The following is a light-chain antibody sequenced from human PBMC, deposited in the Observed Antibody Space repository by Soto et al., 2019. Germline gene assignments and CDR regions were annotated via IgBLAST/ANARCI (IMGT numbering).Light chain of an antibody. CDR2: GNS. Sequence: QSVLTQPPSVSGAPGQRVTISCTGSSSNIGAGYDVHWYQQLPGTAPKLLIYGNSNRPSGVPDRFSGSKSGTSASLAITGLRVEDEADYSCQSYDSSLSGSVFGGGTKLTVL. CDR3: QSYDSSLSGSV. J-gene: IGLJ2*01. CDR1: SSNIGAGYD. V-gene: IGLV1-40*01.